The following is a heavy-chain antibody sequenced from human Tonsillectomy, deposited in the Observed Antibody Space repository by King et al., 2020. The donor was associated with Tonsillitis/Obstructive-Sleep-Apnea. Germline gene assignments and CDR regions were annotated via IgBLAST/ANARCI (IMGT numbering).Heavy chain of an antibody. CDR2: INTDGTST. Sequence: VQLVESGGGLVQPGGSLRLSCAASGFTFSRYSMHWVRQAPGKGLAWVSRINTDGTSTTSADSVKGRFTISRENAKNTLYLQMDSLRAEDTAMYYCARAPDVARNVNYYFDYWGQGALVTVSS. CDR1: GFTFSRYS. J-gene: IGHJ4*02. CDR3: ARAPDVARNVNYYFDY. D-gene: IGHD5-12*01. V-gene: IGHV3-74*01.